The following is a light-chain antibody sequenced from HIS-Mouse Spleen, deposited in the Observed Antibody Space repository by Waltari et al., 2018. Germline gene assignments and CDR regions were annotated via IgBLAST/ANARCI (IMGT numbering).Light chain of an antibody. CDR3: QSADSSGTGWV. CDR2: KDS. J-gene: IGLJ3*02. Sequence: SYELTQPPSVSVSPGQTARITCSGDALPKQYAYWYQQKPGQAPVLVIYKDSERPSGSPARFSGSSSGKTVTLTISGVQAEDEADYYCQSADSSGTGWVFGGGTKLTVL. V-gene: IGLV3-25*03. CDR1: ALPKQY.